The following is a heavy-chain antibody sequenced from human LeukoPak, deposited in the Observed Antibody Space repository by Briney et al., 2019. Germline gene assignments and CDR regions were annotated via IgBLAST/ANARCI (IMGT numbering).Heavy chain of an antibody. J-gene: IGHJ3*02. Sequence: GRSLRLSCAASGFTFSSYAMHWVRQAPGKGLEWVAVISHDGSNKYYADSVKGRFTTSRDNSKNTLYLQMNSLRAEDTAVYYCARDQFGELVVCTFHIWGQGTMVTVSS. D-gene: IGHD3-10*01. CDR1: GFTFSSYA. CDR3: ARDQFGELVVCTFHI. CDR2: ISHDGSNK. V-gene: IGHV3-30-3*01.